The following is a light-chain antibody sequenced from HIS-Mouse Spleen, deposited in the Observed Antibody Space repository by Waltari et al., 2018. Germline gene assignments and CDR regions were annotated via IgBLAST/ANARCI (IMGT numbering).Light chain of an antibody. CDR2: KAS. V-gene: IGKV1-5*03. CDR1: QSISSW. CDR3: QQYNSYLT. Sequence: DIQMTQSPSTLSASVGDRVTIPCRASQSISSWLAWYQQKPGKAPKLLIYKASSLESGVPSRFSGSGSGTEFTLTISSLQPDDFATYYCQQYNSYLTFGGGTKVEI. J-gene: IGKJ4*01.